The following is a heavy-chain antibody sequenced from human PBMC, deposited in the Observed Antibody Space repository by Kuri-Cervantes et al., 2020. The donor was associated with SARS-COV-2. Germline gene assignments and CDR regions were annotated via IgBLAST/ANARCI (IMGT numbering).Heavy chain of an antibody. CDR1: GFTFSSYG. CDR3: AKDRGWVRGVMQDY. D-gene: IGHD3-10*01. V-gene: IGHV3-30*18. Sequence: GGSLRLSCAASGFTFSSYGMHWVRQAPGKGLEWVAVISYDGSNKYYADSVKGRFTISRDNSKNTLYLQMNSLRAEGTAVYYCAKDRGWVRGVMQDYWGQGTLVTVSS. CDR2: ISYDGSNK. J-gene: IGHJ4*02.